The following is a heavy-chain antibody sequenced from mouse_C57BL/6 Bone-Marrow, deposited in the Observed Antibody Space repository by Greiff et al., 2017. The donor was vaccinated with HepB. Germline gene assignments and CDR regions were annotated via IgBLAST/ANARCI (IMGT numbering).Heavy chain of an antibody. CDR2: IDPSDSYT. CDR3: ARGIYGSSYDY. V-gene: IGHV1-50*01. J-gene: IGHJ2*01. Sequence: QVQLQQSGAELVKPGASVKLSCKASGYTFTSYWMQWVKQRPGQGLEWIGEIDPSDSYTNYNQKFKGKATLTVDTSSSTAYMQLSSLTSEDSAVYYCARGIYGSSYDYWGQGTTLTVSS. CDR1: GYTFTSYW. D-gene: IGHD1-1*01.